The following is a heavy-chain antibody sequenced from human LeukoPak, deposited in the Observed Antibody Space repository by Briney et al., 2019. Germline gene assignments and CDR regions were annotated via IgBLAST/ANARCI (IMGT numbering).Heavy chain of an antibody. D-gene: IGHD3-3*01. V-gene: IGHV4-59*02. CDR3: ARGQSGYYDY. CDR1: GASVSDYH. CDR2: IYFTGST. J-gene: IGHJ4*02. Sequence: SETLSLTCSVFGASVSDYHWSCIRQSPGKGLEWIGPIYFTGSTSYNPSLKSRVTMSLDTSKNHFSLKVTSVTAADTAVYYCARGQSGYYDYWGQGTLVTASS.